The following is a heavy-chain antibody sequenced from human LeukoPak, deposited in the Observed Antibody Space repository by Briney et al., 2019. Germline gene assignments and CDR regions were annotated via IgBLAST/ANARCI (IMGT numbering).Heavy chain of an antibody. V-gene: IGHV4-61*02. CDR2: IYTSGST. Sequence: SQTLSLTCTVSGGSISSGSYYWSWIRQPAGKGLEWIGRIYTSGSTNYNPSLKSRVTISVDTSKNQFSLKLSSVTAADTAVYYCARDARGMFGDNSGFDYWGQGTLVTVSS. CDR1: GGSISSGSYY. CDR3: ARDARGMFGDNSGFDY. J-gene: IGHJ4*02. D-gene: IGHD3-10*02.